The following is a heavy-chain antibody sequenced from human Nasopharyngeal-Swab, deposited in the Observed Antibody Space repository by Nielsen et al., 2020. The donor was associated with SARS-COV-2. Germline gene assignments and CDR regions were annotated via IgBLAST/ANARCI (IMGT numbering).Heavy chain of an antibody. CDR3: ARDTGCGGDCPKEVNSYGMDV. D-gene: IGHD2-21*01. V-gene: IGHV4-39*07. J-gene: IGHJ6*02. Sequence: WVRQPPGEGVGGVWGIYYSGSTYYNPSLKSRVTISVDTSKNQFSLKLSSVTAADTAVYYCARDTGCGGDCPKEVNSYGMDVWGQGTTVTVSS. CDR2: IYYSGST.